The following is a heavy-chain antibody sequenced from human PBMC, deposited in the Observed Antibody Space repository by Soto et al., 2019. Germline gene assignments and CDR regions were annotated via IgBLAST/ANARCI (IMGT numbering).Heavy chain of an antibody. J-gene: IGHJ4*02. V-gene: IGHV4-31*03. CDR1: GGSISSGGYY. CDR3: ARGVLTMVREVIIAHDY. CDR2: IYYSGST. Sequence: QVQLQESGPGLVKPSQTLSLTCTVSGGSISSGGYYWSWIRQHPGKGLEWIGYIYYSGSTYYNPSLKSRVTIAVXXSXHXXSLKLSSVTAADTAVYYCARGVLTMVREVIIAHDYWGQGTLVTVSS. D-gene: IGHD3-10*01.